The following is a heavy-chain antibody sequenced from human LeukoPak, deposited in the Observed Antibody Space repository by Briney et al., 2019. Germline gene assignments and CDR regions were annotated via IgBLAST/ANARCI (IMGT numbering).Heavy chain of an antibody. J-gene: IGHJ4*02. CDR2: ISHHGSNK. CDR1: GFIFSSYG. CDR3: AKDVYHYESSGYYDY. V-gene: IGHV3-30*18. D-gene: IGHD3-22*01. Sequence: GRSLRLSCAASGFIFSSYGMHWVRQAPGKGLEWVAVISHHGSNKYYADSVKGRFTISRDNSKNTVYLQMNSLRAEDTAVYYCAKDVYHYESSGYYDYWGQGTLATVSS.